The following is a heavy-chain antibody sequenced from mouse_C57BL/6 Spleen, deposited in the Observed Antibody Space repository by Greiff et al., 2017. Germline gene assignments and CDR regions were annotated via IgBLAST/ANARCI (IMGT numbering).Heavy chain of an antibody. J-gene: IGHJ3*01. D-gene: IGHD1-1*01. CDR2: IYPGDGDT. CDR3: ARSGYYGSNPFAY. V-gene: IGHV1-82*01. CDR1: GYAFSSSW. Sequence: QVQLQQSGPELVKPGASVKISCKASGYAFSSSWMNWVKQRPGKGLEWIGRIYPGDGDTNSNGKFKGKATLTADKSASTAYMQLSSLTSEDSAVYFCARSGYYGSNPFAYWCQGTLVTVSA.